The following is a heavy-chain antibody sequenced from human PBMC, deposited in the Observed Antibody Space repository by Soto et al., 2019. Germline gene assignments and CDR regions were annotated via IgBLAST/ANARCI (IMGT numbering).Heavy chain of an antibody. J-gene: IGHJ4*02. CDR3: ARGLGYYYDSSGYYDFDY. CDR1: GYTFTGYY. CDR2: INPNSGGT. D-gene: IGHD3-22*01. V-gene: IGHV1-2*04. Sequence: ASVKVSCKASGYTFTGYYMHWVRQAPGQGLEWMGWINPNSGGTNYAQKFQGWVTMTRDTSISTAYMELSRLRSDDTAVYYCARGLGYYYDSSGYYDFDYWGQGTLVTV.